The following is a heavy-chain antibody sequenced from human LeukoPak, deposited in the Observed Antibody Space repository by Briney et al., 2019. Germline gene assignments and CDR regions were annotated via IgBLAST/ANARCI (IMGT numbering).Heavy chain of an antibody. V-gene: IGHV3-11*01. CDR2: ISSSGSTI. D-gene: IGHD3-16*02. J-gene: IGHJ4*02. CDR1: EFTFSDYY. Sequence: GGSLRLSCAASEFTFSDYYMSWIRQAPGKGLEWVPYISSSGSTIYYADSVKGRFTISRDKAKNSLYLQMNSLRAEDTAVYYCVRDYRACFDYWGQGTLVTVSP. CDR3: VRDYRACFDY.